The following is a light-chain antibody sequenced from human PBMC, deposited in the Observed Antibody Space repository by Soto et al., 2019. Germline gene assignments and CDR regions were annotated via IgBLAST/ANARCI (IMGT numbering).Light chain of an antibody. CDR3: QQYSIYWNT. CDR2: DAS. V-gene: IGKV1-5*01. Sequence: DIQMTQSPSTLSASVGDGVTITCRASQSISTWLAWYQQKPGKAPKLLIYDASTLESGVPSRFSGSGSGTEFTLNISSLQPDDCATYYCQQYSIYWNTFGQGTKLEIK. J-gene: IGKJ2*01. CDR1: QSISTW.